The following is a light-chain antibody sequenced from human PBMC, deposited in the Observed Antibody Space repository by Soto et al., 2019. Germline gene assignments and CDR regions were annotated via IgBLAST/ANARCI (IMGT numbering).Light chain of an antibody. Sequence: EIVLTQSPATLSLSPGEGATVSCRASQSVSIQLAWYQQKPGQAPRLLIYDASNRAAGIPARFSGSGSGADFTLTISSLEPEDFAVYYCKQRITWPPTFGQGTRLEIK. V-gene: IGKV3-11*01. CDR3: KQRITWPPT. J-gene: IGKJ5*01. CDR1: QSVSIQ. CDR2: DAS.